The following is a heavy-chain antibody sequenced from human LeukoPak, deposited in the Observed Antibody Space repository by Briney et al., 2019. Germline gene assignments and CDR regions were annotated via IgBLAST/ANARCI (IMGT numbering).Heavy chain of an antibody. J-gene: IGHJ4*02. CDR1: GYTFTGYY. V-gene: IGHV1-2*02. CDR3: ARDGDYYDSSGYYSYYFDY. D-gene: IGHD3-22*01. Sequence: ASVKVSCKASGYTFTGYYMHWVRQAPGQGLEWMGWINPNSGGTNHAQKFQGRVTMTRDTSISTAYMELSRLRSDDTAVYHCARDGDYYDSSGYYSYYFDYWGQGTLVTVSS. CDR2: INPNSGGT.